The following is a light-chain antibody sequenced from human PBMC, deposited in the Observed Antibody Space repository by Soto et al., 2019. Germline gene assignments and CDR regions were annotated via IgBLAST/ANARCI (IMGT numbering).Light chain of an antibody. J-gene: IGKJ4*01. CDR2: TAS. CDR1: QGISQY. Sequence: DIQLTQSPSFLSASVGDRVAITCRASQGISQYVAWYQQKPGSAPKLLIYTASILQNGVPSRFSGTGSATEFTLTISSLQTDDFATYYCQQVNSYPLTFGGGTKLEIK. V-gene: IGKV1-9*01. CDR3: QQVNSYPLT.